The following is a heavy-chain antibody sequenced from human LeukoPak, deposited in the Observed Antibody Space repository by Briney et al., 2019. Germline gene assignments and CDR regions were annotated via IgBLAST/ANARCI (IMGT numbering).Heavy chain of an antibody. Sequence: RGCLRLSCAASVFTFDDYGISWGSQGPGKRLEWVSGINCNGGGTGYADSVKGRFTISRDNAKNSLYLQMNSLRAEDTALYYCARGVSYGSGSYIGDPWGQGTLVTVSS. CDR1: VFTFDDYG. J-gene: IGHJ5*02. V-gene: IGHV3-20*04. D-gene: IGHD3-10*01. CDR2: INCNGGGT. CDR3: ARGVSYGSGSYIGDP.